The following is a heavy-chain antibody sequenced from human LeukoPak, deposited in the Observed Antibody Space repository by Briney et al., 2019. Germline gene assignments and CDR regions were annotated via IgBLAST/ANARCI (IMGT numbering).Heavy chain of an antibody. CDR2: ISYDGSNK. Sequence: GGSLRLSCAASGFTFGSYAMHWVRQAPGKGLEWVAVISYDGSNKYYADSVKGRFTISRDNSKNTLYLQMNSLRAEDTAVYYCARAGVGSSWFDYWGQGTLVTVSS. V-gene: IGHV3-30*04. CDR3: ARAGVGSSWFDY. D-gene: IGHD6-13*01. J-gene: IGHJ4*02. CDR1: GFTFGSYA.